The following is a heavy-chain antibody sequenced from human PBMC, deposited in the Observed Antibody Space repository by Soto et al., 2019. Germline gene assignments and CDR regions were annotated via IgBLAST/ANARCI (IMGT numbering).Heavy chain of an antibody. CDR2: ISGSGGST. V-gene: IGHV3-23*01. D-gene: IGHD3-3*01. Sequence: EVQLLESGGGLVQPGGSLRLSCAASGFTFSSYAMSWVRQAPGKGLEWVSAISGSGGSTYYADSVKGRFTISRDNSKNTLYLQMNSLRAEDTAVYYCAKSEFWSGYQNSDNWFDPWGQGTLVTVSS. CDR1: GFTFSSYA. CDR3: AKSEFWSGYQNSDNWFDP. J-gene: IGHJ5*02.